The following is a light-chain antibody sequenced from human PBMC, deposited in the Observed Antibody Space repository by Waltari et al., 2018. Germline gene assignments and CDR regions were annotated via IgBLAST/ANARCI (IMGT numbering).Light chain of an antibody. V-gene: IGLV8-61*01. CDR3: LLFMGSAIWV. CDR2: STN. CDR1: SCSVTTSNY. Sequence: QTVVTQEPSFSVSPGGTVTLTCGLSSCSVTTSNYPSWYQQTPGQAPRTLIYSTNTRSSGVPDRSSGSILGNKAALTITGAQADDESHYYCLLFMGSAIWVFGGGTKLTVV. J-gene: IGLJ3*02.